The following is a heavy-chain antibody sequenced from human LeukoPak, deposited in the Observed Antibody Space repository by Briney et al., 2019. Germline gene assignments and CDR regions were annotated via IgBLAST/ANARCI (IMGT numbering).Heavy chain of an antibody. Sequence: PGGSLRLSCAASGFTFDDYAMHWVRQAPGKGLEWVSGISWNSGSIGYADSVKGRFTISRDNAKNSLYLQMNSLRAEDTAVYYCASLSSGWSEGYFDYWGQGTLVTVSS. CDR2: ISWNSGSI. CDR3: ASLSSGWSEGYFDY. J-gene: IGHJ4*02. V-gene: IGHV3-9*01. D-gene: IGHD6-19*01. CDR1: GFTFDDYA.